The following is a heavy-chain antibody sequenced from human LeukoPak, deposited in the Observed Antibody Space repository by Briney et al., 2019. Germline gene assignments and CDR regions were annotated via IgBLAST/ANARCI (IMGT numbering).Heavy chain of an antibody. Sequence: PGGSLRLSCAASGFTFSSYSMNWVRQAPGKGLEWVSYISSSSSTIYYADSVKGRFTISRDNAKNSLYLQMNSLRAEDTAVYYCARDGVYGSGTPEYFDYWGQGTLVTVSS. V-gene: IGHV3-48*04. CDR3: ARDGVYGSGTPEYFDY. J-gene: IGHJ4*02. D-gene: IGHD3-10*01. CDR2: ISSSSSTI. CDR1: GFTFSSYS.